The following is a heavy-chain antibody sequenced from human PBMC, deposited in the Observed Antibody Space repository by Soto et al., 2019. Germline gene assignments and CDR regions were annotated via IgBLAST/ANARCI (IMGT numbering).Heavy chain of an antibody. D-gene: IGHD3-10*01. CDR2: IYYSGST. CDR3: ARDTSITMVRGVIVYGMDV. V-gene: IGHV4-59*01. J-gene: IGHJ6*02. CDR1: GGPISSYY. Sequence: PSETLSLTCTVSGGPISSYYWSWIRQPPGKGLEWIGYIYYSGSTNYNPSLKSRVTISVDTSKNQFSLKLSSVTAADTAVYYCARDTSITMVRGVIVYGMDVWGQGTTVTVSS.